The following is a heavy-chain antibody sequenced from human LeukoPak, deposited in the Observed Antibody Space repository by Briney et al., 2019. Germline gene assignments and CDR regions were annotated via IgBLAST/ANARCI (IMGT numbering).Heavy chain of an antibody. Sequence: ASVKDSCKASGYTFTGYYMHWVRQAPGQGLEWMGRINPNSGGTNYAQKFQGRVTMTRDTSISTAYMELSRLRSDDTAVYYCARTGGYCSGGSCYSNWFDPWGQGTLVTVSS. CDR2: INPNSGGT. CDR3: ARTGGYCSGGSCYSNWFDP. CDR1: GYTFTGYY. J-gene: IGHJ5*02. D-gene: IGHD2-15*01. V-gene: IGHV1-2*06.